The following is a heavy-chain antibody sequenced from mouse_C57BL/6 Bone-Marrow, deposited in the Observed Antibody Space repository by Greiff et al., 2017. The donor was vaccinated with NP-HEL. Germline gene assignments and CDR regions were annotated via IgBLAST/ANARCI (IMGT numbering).Heavy chain of an antibody. CDR1: GFTFSSYG. Sequence: EVQGVESGGDLVKPGGSLKLSCAASGFTFSSYGMSWVRQTPDKRLEWVATISSGGSYTYYPDSVKGRFTISRDNAKNTLYLHMSSLKSEDTAMYYCARHSMVTTGNYYAMDYWGQGTSVTVSS. J-gene: IGHJ4*01. CDR2: ISSGGSYT. V-gene: IGHV5-6*01. D-gene: IGHD2-2*01. CDR3: ARHSMVTTGNYYAMDY.